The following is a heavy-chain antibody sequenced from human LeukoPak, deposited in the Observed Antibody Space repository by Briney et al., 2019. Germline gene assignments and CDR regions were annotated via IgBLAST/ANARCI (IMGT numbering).Heavy chain of an antibody. Sequence: PGRSLRLSCAASGFTFSSYGMHWVRQAPGKGLEWVAFIRYDGSNKYYADSVKGRLTISRDNSKNTLYLQMNSLRAEDTAVYYCAKDRYCSSTSCYGGCRFDPWGQGTLDTVSS. V-gene: IGHV3-30*02. CDR3: AKDRYCSSTSCYGGCRFDP. CDR2: IRYDGSNK. D-gene: IGHD2-2*01. CDR1: GFTFSSYG. J-gene: IGHJ5*02.